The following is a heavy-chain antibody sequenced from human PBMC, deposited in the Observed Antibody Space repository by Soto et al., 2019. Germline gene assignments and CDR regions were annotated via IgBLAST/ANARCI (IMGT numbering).Heavy chain of an antibody. CDR2: ISHDGATT. CDR3: AKRMSYYFDY. D-gene: IGHD2-15*01. CDR1: GFTFSSYA. J-gene: IGHJ4*02. Sequence: EVQLLESGGNLVQPGGSLRLSCVASGFTFSSYAMTWVRQAPGKGLEYLSGISHDGATTYYPDSVKGRFTISRDNSKNTVYLHLTSLRVDDTAVYYCAKRMSYYFDYWGQGTLVTVSS. V-gene: IGHV3-23*01.